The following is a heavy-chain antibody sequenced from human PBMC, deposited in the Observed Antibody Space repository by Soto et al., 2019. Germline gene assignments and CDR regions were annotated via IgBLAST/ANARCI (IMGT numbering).Heavy chain of an antibody. D-gene: IGHD2-15*01. CDR2: IIPILALT. V-gene: IGHV1-69*02. Sequence: QVQLVQSGAEVKKTGSSVKVSCKASGDTSSTYSINWVRQAPGQGLEWVGRIIPILALTNYAQRFQGRVTITADKSTSKVYMELRSLRSEDTAVYYCARGYWSGGSCYSPRYNWFDPWGQGTLVTVSS. CDR3: ARGYWSGGSCYSPRYNWFDP. J-gene: IGHJ5*02. CDR1: GDTSSTYS.